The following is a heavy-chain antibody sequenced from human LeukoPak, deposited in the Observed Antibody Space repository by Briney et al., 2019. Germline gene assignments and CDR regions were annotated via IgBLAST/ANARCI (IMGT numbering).Heavy chain of an antibody. D-gene: IGHD3-22*01. CDR3: ARGGSGYYLDY. J-gene: IGHJ4*02. CDR2: IYHSGST. CDR1: GASISSGGYS. V-gene: IGHV4-30-2*01. Sequence: SQTLSLTCAVSGASISSGGYSWGWIRQPPGKGLEWIGYIYHSGSTFYNPSLKSRLTISIDRSKNQFSLKLNSVTAADTAVYYCARGGSGYYLDYWGQGTLVTVSS.